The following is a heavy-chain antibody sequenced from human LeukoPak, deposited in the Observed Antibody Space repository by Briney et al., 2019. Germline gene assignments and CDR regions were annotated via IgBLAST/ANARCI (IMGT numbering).Heavy chain of an antibody. Sequence: PGGSLRLSCTASGFIFSTFNMALVRQAPGKGLEWVSSISSTSSYIYYADSVKGRFTISRDNAKNSLYLQMDSLRAEDTAVYYCAPSDDLWIGIDNWGQGTLVTVSS. CDR2: ISSTSSYI. CDR1: GFIFSTFN. D-gene: IGHD3-3*01. J-gene: IGHJ4*02. CDR3: APSDDLWIGIDN. V-gene: IGHV3-21*01.